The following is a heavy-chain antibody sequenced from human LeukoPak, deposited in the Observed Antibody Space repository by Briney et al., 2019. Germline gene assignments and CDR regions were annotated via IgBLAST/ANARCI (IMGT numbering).Heavy chain of an antibody. J-gene: IGHJ4*01. Sequence: GESLQISCKGSGYSFTTYWTGWVRQMPGKGLEWMGIIYHGDSDTTYSPSFQGQVTISADKSITTAYLQWSSLKASDTAMYYCARYTSGYFDYWGQGTLVTVSS. V-gene: IGHV5-51*01. CDR3: ARYTSGYFDY. CDR2: IYHGDSDT. CDR1: GYSFTTYW. D-gene: IGHD3-10*01.